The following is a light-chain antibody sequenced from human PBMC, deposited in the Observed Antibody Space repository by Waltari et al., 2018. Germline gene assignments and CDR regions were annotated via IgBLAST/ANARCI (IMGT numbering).Light chain of an antibody. CDR1: QGINSY. Sequence: DIQLTQSPSFLSASVGDRVTITCRASQGINSYLAWYQQKPGRAPKRLIYAASTLQSGVPSRFSGSESATEFTLTISSLQPEDFATYYCQHLNGYPVTFGGGTKVGIK. CDR2: AAS. CDR3: QHLNGYPVT. J-gene: IGKJ4*01. V-gene: IGKV1-9*01.